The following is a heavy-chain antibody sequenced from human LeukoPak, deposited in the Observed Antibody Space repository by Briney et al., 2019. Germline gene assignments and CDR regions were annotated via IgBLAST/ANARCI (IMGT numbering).Heavy chain of an antibody. CDR2: IYTSGST. CDR3: AREGSNYYYDSSGYLNWFDP. V-gene: IGHV4-4*07. J-gene: IGHJ5*02. D-gene: IGHD3-22*01. CDR1: GGSISSYY. Sequence: SETLSLTWTVSGGSISSYYWSWIRQPAGKGLEWIGRIYTSGSTNYNPSLKSRVTMSVDTSKNQFSLKLSSVTAADTAVYYCAREGSNYYYDSSGYLNWFDPWGQGTLVTVSS.